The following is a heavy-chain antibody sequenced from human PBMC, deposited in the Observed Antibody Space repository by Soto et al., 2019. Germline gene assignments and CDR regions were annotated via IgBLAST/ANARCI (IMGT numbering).Heavy chain of an antibody. CDR1: GGSFSGYY. J-gene: IGHJ6*02. D-gene: IGHD4-4*01. CDR2: MDHSGTT. V-gene: IGHV4-34*01. Sequence: SSETLSLTCAVYGGSFSGYYWSWIRQPPGKGLEWIGEMDHSGTTIYNPSLRSRVTISVDTSKNQFSLTLTSVTAADTAVYYCARGSVYSGYYYYYAMDVWGQGTTVTVSS. CDR3: ARGSVYSGYYYYYAMDV.